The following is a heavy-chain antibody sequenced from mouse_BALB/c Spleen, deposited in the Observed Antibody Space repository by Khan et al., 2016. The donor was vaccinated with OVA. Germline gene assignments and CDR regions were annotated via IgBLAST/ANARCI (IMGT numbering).Heavy chain of an antibody. J-gene: IGHJ4*01. CDR2: IYPGGGYT. V-gene: IGHV1-63*02. Sequence: VQLQQSGAELVRPGTSVKISCKASGYTFTNYWLGWVKQRPGHGLEWIGDIYPGGGYTNYNEKFKGKATLTADTSSSTAYMQLSSLTSEDSAVYCCARGYGNYYAMDYWGQGTSVTVSS. D-gene: IGHD2-10*02. CDR1: GYTFTNYW. CDR3: ARGYGNYYAMDY.